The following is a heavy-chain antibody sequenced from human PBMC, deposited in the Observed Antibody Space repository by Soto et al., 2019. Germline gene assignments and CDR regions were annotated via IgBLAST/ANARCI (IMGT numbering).Heavy chain of an antibody. CDR1: GDSVSSPYY. D-gene: IGHD6-19*01. V-gene: IGHV4-4*02. Sequence: QVQLQESGPGLVKPSGTLSLTCAVSGDSVSSPYYWCWVRQPPGKGLEWIGEVFHTGTTSYNPSLGSRVTISMDKSITQFSLALSSVNAADTAVYYCARSAGWYAVHSWGPGTLVIVSS. J-gene: IGHJ4*02. CDR2: VFHTGTT. CDR3: ARSAGWYAVHS.